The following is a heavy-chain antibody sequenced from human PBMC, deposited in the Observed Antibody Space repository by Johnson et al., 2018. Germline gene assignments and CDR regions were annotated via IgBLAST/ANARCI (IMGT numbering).Heavy chain of an antibody. J-gene: IGHJ3*02. Sequence: EVQLLESGGGLVQPGRSLRLSCAASGFTFDDYAMHWVRQAPGKGLQWVSGINWSSGSVGYADSVKGRFTISRDNAKNSLYLQMNSLRAEDTALYYCAKGDGIADAFDIWGQGTMVTVSS. V-gene: IGHV3-9*01. CDR1: GFTFDDYA. D-gene: IGHD6-13*01. CDR2: INWSSGSV. CDR3: AKGDGIADAFDI.